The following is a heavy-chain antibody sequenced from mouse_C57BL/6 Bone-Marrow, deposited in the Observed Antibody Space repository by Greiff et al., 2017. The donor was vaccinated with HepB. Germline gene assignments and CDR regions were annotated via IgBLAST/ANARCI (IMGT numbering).Heavy chain of an antibody. V-gene: IGHV1-81*01. J-gene: IGHJ4*01. Sequence: VQLQQSGAELARPGASVKLSCKASGYTFTSYGISWVKQRTGQGLEWIGEIYPRSGNTYYNEKFKGKATLTADKSSSTAYMELRSLTSEDSAVYFCARYRYYGSSLYAMDYWGQGTSVTVSS. CDR3: ARYRYYGSSLYAMDY. CDR2: IYPRSGNT. CDR1: GYTFTSYG. D-gene: IGHD1-1*01.